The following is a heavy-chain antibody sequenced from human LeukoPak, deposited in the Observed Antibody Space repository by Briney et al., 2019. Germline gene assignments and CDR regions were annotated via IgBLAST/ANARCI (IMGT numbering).Heavy chain of an antibody. Sequence: GGSLRLSCAASGFTFSSYSMNWVRQAPGKGLEWVSSISSSSSYIYYAGSVKGRFTISRDNAKNSLYLQMNSLRAEDTAVYYCARDRRDYYDSSGYLDYWGQGTLVTVSS. J-gene: IGHJ4*02. CDR3: ARDRRDYYDSSGYLDY. CDR2: ISSSSSYI. V-gene: IGHV3-21*01. D-gene: IGHD3-22*01. CDR1: GFTFSSYS.